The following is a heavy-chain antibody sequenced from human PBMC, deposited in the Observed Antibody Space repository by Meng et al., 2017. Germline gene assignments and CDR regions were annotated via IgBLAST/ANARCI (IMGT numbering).Heavy chain of an antibody. J-gene: IGHJ3*01. CDR2: ISGTRGFT. D-gene: IGHD5-24*01. CDR1: GFIFSNYA. CDR3: AKFHGPFKSDGWTYEPFNV. Sequence: GESLKISCAASGFIFSNYAMIWVRQAPGKGLEWVSAISGTRGFTYDADYVKGRFTISRDNSKHTLYLQMHSLRAEDTAVYYCAKFHGPFKSDGWTYEPFNVWGQGTMVTVSS. V-gene: IGHV3-23*01.